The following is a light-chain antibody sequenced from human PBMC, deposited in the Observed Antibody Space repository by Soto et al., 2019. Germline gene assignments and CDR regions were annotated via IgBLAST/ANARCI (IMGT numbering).Light chain of an antibody. J-gene: IGLJ1*01. CDR3: GSYTSSSTRV. V-gene: IGLV2-14*01. Sequence: QSVLTQPASVSGSPGQSITISCTGTSSDVGSNNYVSWYQQHPGKAPKLMIYGVSNRPSGVSNRFSGSKSGHTASLTISGLQAGDEADYYCGSYTSSSTRVFGTVTKVTVL. CDR2: GVS. CDR1: SSDVGSNNY.